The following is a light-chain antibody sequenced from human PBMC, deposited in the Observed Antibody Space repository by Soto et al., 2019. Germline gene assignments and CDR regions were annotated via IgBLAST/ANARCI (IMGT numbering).Light chain of an antibody. V-gene: IGKV1-39*01. CDR2: TSG. Sequence: IHMTQSPSSLSASVGDRDTITCRASQRITTYLNWYQQKPGEAPKLLISTSGTLQRGVPSRFSGSGSGTDFTLTITSLQRADFATYFCQQTYSTPYTFGQGTQLEI. CDR3: QQTYSTPYT. CDR1: QRITTY. J-gene: IGKJ2*01.